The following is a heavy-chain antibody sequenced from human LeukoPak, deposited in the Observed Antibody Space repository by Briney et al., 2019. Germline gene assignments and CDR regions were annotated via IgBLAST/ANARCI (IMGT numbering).Heavy chain of an antibody. CDR1: GGSINSSY. CDR2: IYHSGST. V-gene: IGHV4-59*12. J-gene: IGHJ4*02. CDR3: ARVPSTVTTGDYFDH. Sequence: PSETLSLTCTVSGGSINSSYWTWIRQPPGKGLEWIGSIYHSGSTYYNPSLKSRVTISVDTSKNQFSLKLSSVTAADTAVYYCARVPSTVTTGDYFDHWGQGTLVTVSS. D-gene: IGHD4-17*01.